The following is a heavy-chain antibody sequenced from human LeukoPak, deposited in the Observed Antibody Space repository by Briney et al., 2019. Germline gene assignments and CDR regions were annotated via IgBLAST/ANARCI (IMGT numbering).Heavy chain of an antibody. Sequence: GGSLRLSCAAFGFTFSSYPMTRVRQAPGKGLEWVSTIGSSNGDTHCADSVKGRFTISRDNSKNTLFLQMNSLRAEDTAVYYCAKYYSTSGSSGGRVFDYWGQGTLVTVSS. CDR2: IGSSNGDT. V-gene: IGHV3-23*01. CDR1: GFTFSSYP. CDR3: AKYYSTSGSSGGRVFDY. D-gene: IGHD3-10*01. J-gene: IGHJ4*02.